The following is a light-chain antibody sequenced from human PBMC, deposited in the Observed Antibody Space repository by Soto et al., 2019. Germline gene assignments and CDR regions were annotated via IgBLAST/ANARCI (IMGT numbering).Light chain of an antibody. CDR2: DVT. CDR3: ISYTSSDTYV. J-gene: IGLJ1*01. CDR1: STYVGGYKY. Sequence: QSALTQPASVSGSPGQSITISCTGTSTYVGGYKYVSWYQQHPGKAPKLMIYDVTSRPSGISNRFSGSKSGNTAFLIISGLQAEDEADYYCISYTSSDTYVFGTGTKVT. V-gene: IGLV2-14*01.